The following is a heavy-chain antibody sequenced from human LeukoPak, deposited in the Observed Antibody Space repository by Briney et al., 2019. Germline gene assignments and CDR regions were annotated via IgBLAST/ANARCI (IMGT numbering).Heavy chain of an antibody. D-gene: IGHD6-19*01. CDR3: ARDSDSSGWSKYFDY. CDR1: GGSISSSSYY. J-gene: IGHJ4*02. Sequence: SETLSLTCTVSGGSISSSSYYWGWIRQPPGKGLEWIGSIYYSGSTYYNPSLKSRVTISVDTSKNQFSLKLNSVTAADTAVYYCARDSDSSGWSKYFDYWGQGTLVTVSS. CDR2: IYYSGST. V-gene: IGHV4-39*07.